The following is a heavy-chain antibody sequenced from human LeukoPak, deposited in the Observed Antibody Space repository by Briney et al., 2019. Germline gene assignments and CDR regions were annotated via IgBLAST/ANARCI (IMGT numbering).Heavy chain of an antibody. CDR3: ARGDWYYYYYYMDV. Sequence: ASETLSLTCTVSGGSISSYHWSWIRQPPGKGLEWIGYIYYTGSTNYNPSLKSRVTISVDTSKNQFSLKLSSVTAADTAVYYCARGDWYYYYYYMDVWGKGTTVTVSS. CDR2: IYYTGST. J-gene: IGHJ6*03. V-gene: IGHV4-59*01. D-gene: IGHD3/OR15-3a*01. CDR1: GGSISSYH.